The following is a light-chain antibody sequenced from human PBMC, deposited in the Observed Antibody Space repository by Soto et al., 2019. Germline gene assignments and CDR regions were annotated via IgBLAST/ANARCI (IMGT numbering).Light chain of an antibody. V-gene: IGKV3-11*01. Sequence: DIVLTQSPATLSLSPGERATLSCRASQSISTTLAWYRQKLGQAPRPLIYDAFKRASGIPARFSGRGSETEFTLIISSLEPEDFALYYCQQRSQWPQTFGLGTKIEI. J-gene: IGKJ2*01. CDR2: DAF. CDR1: QSISTT. CDR3: QQRSQWPQT.